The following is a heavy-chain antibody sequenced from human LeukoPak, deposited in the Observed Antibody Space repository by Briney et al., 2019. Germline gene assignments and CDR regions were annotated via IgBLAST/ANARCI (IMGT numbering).Heavy chain of an antibody. J-gene: IGHJ6*03. CDR2: IKQDGSEK. CDR1: GFIFSRYW. CDR3: ARDRPLITGTTYYYYMDV. V-gene: IGHV3-7*01. D-gene: IGHD1-7*01. Sequence: GGSLRLSCAASGFIFSRYWMSWVRQAPGKGLEWVANIKQDGSEKYYVDSVKGRFTISRDNAKNTLYLQMNSLRAEDTAVYYCARDRPLITGTTYYYYMDVWGKGTTVTVSS.